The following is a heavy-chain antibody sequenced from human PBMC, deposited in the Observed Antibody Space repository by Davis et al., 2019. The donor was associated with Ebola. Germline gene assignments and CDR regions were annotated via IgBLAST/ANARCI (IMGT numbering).Heavy chain of an antibody. D-gene: IGHD4-11*01. CDR3: AKDGDYSSYYFYHGLDV. J-gene: IGHJ6*02. V-gene: IGHV3-33*06. Sequence: SVKGRFTISRDNSKNTLYLQMNSLRAEDTALYYCAKDGDYSSYYFYHGLDVWGQGTTVTVSS.